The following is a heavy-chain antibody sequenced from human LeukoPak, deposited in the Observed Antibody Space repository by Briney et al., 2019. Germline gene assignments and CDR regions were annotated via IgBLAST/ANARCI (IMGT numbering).Heavy chain of an antibody. D-gene: IGHD2-21*01. CDR1: GGSISSYY. V-gene: IGHV4-39*07. CDR3: ARNLAGHFGGFYFDD. CDR2: IYYSGST. J-gene: IGHJ4*02. Sequence: SETLSLTCTVSGGSISSYYWSWIRQPPGKRLEWIGTIYYSGSTYYNPSLKSRVTISVDTSKNQFSLKLSSVTAADTAVYYCARNLAGHFGGFYFDDWGQGTLVPVSS.